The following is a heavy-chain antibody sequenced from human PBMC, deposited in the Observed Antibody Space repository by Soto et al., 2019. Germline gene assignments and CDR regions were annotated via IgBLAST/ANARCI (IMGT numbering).Heavy chain of an antibody. CDR1: GFTFTDYW. V-gene: IGHV3-7*05. D-gene: IGHD1-1*01. CDR2: IKQDGGEK. Sequence: GGSLRLSCAASGFTFTDYWMTWVRQAPGKGLEWVANIKQDGGEKYYVDSVKGRFTISRDNAKNSVSLQMNSLGAEDTAVYYCARTGTTHYLGQGTLVTVSS. CDR3: ARTGTTHY. J-gene: IGHJ4*02.